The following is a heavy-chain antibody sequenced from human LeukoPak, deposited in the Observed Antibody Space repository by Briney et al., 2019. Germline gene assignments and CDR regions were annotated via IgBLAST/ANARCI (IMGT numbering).Heavy chain of an antibody. CDR2: ISSSSSTI. CDR3: ARRDSYYYRSGSYSWAFDI. J-gene: IGHJ3*02. D-gene: IGHD3-10*01. V-gene: IGHV3-48*04. CDR1: GFTFSSYS. Sequence: GGSLRLSCAASGFTFSSYSMNWVRQAPGKGLEWVSYISSSSSTIYYADSVKGRFTISRDNAKNSLYLQMNSLRAEDTAVYYCARRDSYYYRSGSYSWAFDIWGQGTMVTVSS.